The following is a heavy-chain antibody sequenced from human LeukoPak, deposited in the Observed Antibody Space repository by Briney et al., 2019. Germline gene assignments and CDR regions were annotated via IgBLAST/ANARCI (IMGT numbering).Heavy chain of an antibody. V-gene: IGHV4-59*01. CDR1: GGSISSYY. J-gene: IGHJ3*01. D-gene: IGHD6-13*01. Sequence: SESLSLACTVSGGSISSYYWSWVRQPPGKVLEWVGFVYYTGSTNYSPSLKSRDAISVDTSKNQFSLKLRSVTAADTAVYYCARISSSNWYNERGAFDVWGQGTMVTVSS. CDR2: VYYTGST. CDR3: ARISSSNWYNERGAFDV.